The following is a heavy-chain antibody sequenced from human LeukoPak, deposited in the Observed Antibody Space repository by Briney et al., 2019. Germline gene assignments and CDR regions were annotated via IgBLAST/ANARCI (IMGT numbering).Heavy chain of an antibody. CDR3: IRQECSGGSCSYVDY. D-gene: IGHD2-15*01. CDR1: GFDFSGFY. CDR2: ISSKPSSYTT. J-gene: IGHJ4*02. V-gene: IGHV3-73*01. Sequence: GGSLRLSCAASGFDFSGFYMHWVRQASGRGLEWVGLISSKPSSYTTVYAASVKGRFTISRDDSKNTAYLQMNSLKAEDTAVYYCIRQECSGGSCSYVDYWGQGTLVTVSS.